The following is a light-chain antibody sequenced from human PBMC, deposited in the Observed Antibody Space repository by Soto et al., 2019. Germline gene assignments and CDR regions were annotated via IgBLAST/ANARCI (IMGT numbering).Light chain of an antibody. V-gene: IGKV3-15*01. CDR1: QSVSSN. CDR2: GIS. CDR3: QQYNKWPLT. J-gene: IGKJ4*01. Sequence: EIVMTPSPATLSVSPGERATLSCRASQSVSSNLAWYQQKPGQAPRLLIYGISTRATGIPARCSGSGSGTEFTLTISSLRSEDFVVYYCQQYNKWPLTFGGGTKVEIK.